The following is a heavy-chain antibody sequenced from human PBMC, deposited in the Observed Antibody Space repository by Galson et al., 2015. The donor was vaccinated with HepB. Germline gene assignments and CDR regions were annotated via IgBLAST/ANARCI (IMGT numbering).Heavy chain of an antibody. CDR3: ARDFHDSQMGHFDY. CDR2: ISSSSSYT. D-gene: IGHD3-22*01. J-gene: IGHJ4*02. CDR1: GFTFSDYY. V-gene: IGHV3-11*05. Sequence: SLRLSCAASGFTFSDYYMSWIRQAPGKGLEWVSYISSSSSYTNYADSVKGRFTISRDNAKNSLYLQMNSLRAEDTAVYYCARDFHDSQMGHFDYWGQGTLVTVSS.